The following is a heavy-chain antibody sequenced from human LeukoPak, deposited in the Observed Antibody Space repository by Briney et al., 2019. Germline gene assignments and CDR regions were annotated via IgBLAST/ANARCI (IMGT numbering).Heavy chain of an antibody. Sequence: ASVKVSCKASGYTFTSYGISWVRQAPGQGLEWMGWISAYNGNTNYAQKLQGRVTMTTNTSTSTAYMELRSLRSDDTGVYYCAGPQEEDILTGRVHYYYYYMDVWGKGTTVTVSS. CDR1: GYTFTSYG. J-gene: IGHJ6*03. CDR3: AGPQEEDILTGRVHYYYYYMDV. CDR2: ISAYNGNT. V-gene: IGHV1-18*01. D-gene: IGHD3-9*01.